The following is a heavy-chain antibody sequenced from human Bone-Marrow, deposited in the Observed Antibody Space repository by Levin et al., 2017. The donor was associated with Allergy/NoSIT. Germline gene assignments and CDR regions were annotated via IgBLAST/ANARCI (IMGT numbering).Heavy chain of an antibody. J-gene: IGHJ4*02. V-gene: IGHV1-69*04. Sequence: TWVRQAPGQGLEWMGRRHPTLDMATYGQKFQGRVSITEDKSTSTVYMEMISLRSEDTAVYYCAGGNGDYIFHFWGQGTLVIVSS. D-gene: IGHD4-17*01. CDR2: RHPTLDMA. CDR3: AGGNGDYIFHF.